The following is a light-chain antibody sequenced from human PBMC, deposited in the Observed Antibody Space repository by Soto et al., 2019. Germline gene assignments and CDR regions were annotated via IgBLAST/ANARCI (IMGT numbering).Light chain of an antibody. CDR3: CSYARSSTYYV. CDR2: EGS. CDR1: SSDVGSYNL. Sequence: QSVLTQPASVSGSPGQSITISCTGTSSDVGSYNLVSWYQQHPGKAPKLMIYEGSKRPSGVSNRFSGSKSGNTASLTISGLQAEEEADHYCCSYARSSTYYVFGTGTKVTVL. J-gene: IGLJ1*01. V-gene: IGLV2-23*01.